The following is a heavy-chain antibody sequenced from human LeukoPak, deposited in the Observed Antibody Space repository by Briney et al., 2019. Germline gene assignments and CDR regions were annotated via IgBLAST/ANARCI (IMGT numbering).Heavy chain of an antibody. V-gene: IGHV4-34*01. D-gene: IGHD6-13*01. J-gene: IGHJ4*02. CDR2: INHSGST. CDR1: GGSFSGYY. CDR3: ASSRNGAGSSSGFDY. Sequence: SETLSLTCAVYGGSFSGYYWSWIRQPPGKALEWIGEINHSGSTNYNTSLKSRVTISVDTSKNSFSLKLSSVSAADTAVYYCASSRNGAGSSSGFDYWGQGTLVTVSS.